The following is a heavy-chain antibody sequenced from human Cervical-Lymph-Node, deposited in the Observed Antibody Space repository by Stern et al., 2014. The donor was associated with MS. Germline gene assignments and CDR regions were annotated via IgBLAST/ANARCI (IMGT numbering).Heavy chain of an antibody. CDR2: ISYDGNHK. D-gene: IGHD2-8*01. CDR1: GFTFSSYG. J-gene: IGHJ4*02. V-gene: IGHV3-30*03. CDR3: ARDYEDTSMLFDH. Sequence: VQLVESGGAVVQPGRSLRLSCAASGFTFSSYGMHWVSQAPGKGLEWGTVISYDGNHKSYAASVKGRFTISRDNSKNTLHLQMNSVTPDDTAIYYCARDYEDTSMLFDHWGQGTLVTVSS.